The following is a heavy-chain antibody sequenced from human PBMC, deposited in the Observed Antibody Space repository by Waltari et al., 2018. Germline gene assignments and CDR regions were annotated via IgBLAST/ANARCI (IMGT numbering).Heavy chain of an antibody. D-gene: IGHD6-6*01. CDR3: ARWRGGAARFDY. J-gene: IGHJ4*02. V-gene: IGHV4-61*02. Sequence: QVQLQESGPGLVKPSQTLSLTCTVSGGSISSGSYSWSWIRQPAGKGLEWIGRIYTSGSTNYNPSLKSRVTISVDTSKNQFSLKLSSVTAADTAVYYCARWRGGAARFDYWGQGTLVTVSS. CDR2: IYTSGST. CDR1: GGSISSGSYS.